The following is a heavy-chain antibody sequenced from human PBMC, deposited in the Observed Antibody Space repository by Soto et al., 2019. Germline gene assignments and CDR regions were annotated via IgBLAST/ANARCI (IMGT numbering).Heavy chain of an antibody. J-gene: IGHJ5*02. CDR3: ERGPLVVVTDAKKGRWFDP. CDR2: INHSGST. Sequence: SETLSLTCAVYGGSFSGYYWSWIRQPPGKGLEWIGEINHSGSTNYNPSLKSRVTISVDTSKNQFSLKLSSVTAADTAVYYCERGPLVVVTDAKKGRWFDPWGQGTLVTVSS. CDR1: GGSFSGYY. D-gene: IGHD2-2*01. V-gene: IGHV4-34*01.